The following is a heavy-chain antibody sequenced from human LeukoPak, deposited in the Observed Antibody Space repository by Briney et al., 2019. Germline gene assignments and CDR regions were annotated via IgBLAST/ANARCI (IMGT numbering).Heavy chain of an antibody. CDR3: ARAPYNWNYAGYYYYYMDV. D-gene: IGHD1-7*01. CDR2: IYTSGST. V-gene: IGHV4-4*07. J-gene: IGHJ6*03. CDR1: GGSISSYY. Sequence: PSETLSLTCTVSGGSISSYYWSWIRQPAGKGLEWIGRIYTSGSTNYNPSLKSRVTMSVDTSKNQFSLKLSSVTAADTAVYYCARAPYNWNYAGYYYYYMDVWGKGTTVTVSS.